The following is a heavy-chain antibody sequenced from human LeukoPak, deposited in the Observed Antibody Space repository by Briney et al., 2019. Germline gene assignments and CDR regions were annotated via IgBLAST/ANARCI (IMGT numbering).Heavy chain of an antibody. Sequence: GTSVKVSCKASGFTFTSSAMQWVRQARGQRLEWIGWIVVGSGNTNYAQKFQERVTITRDMSTSTAYMELRSLRSDDTAMYYCARASRVRPTLTAFDIWGQGTVVTVSS. D-gene: IGHD1-26*01. CDR1: GFTFTSSA. V-gene: IGHV1-58*02. J-gene: IGHJ3*02. CDR3: ARASRVRPTLTAFDI. CDR2: IVVGSGNT.